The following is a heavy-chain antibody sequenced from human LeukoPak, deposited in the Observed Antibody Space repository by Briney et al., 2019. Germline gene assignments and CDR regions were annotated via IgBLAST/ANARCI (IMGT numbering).Heavy chain of an antibody. J-gene: IGHJ4*02. D-gene: IGHD2-2*02. CDR2: INPNSGGT. CDR3: ARDRTVVPAAIFQF. CDR1: GYTFTGYY. V-gene: IGHV1-2*02. Sequence: ASVKVSCKASGYTFTGYYMHWVRQAPGQGLEWMGWINPNSGGTNYALKFQGRVTMTRDTSISTAYMELSRLRSDDTAVYYCARDRTVVPAAIFQFWGQGTLVTVSS.